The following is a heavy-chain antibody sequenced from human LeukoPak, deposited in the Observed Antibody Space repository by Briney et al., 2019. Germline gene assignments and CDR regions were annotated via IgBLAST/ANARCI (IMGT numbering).Heavy chain of an antibody. D-gene: IGHD4-17*01. Sequence: GGSLRLSCAASGFTFSSYAMSWVRQAPGKRLEWVSAISGGGGTTYYADSVKGRFTISRDNSKNSLYLQMNSLRAEDTAVYYCARDSYGDYVDYWGQGTLVTVSS. V-gene: IGHV3-23*01. CDR1: GFTFSSYA. CDR2: ISGGGGTT. J-gene: IGHJ4*02. CDR3: ARDSYGDYVDY.